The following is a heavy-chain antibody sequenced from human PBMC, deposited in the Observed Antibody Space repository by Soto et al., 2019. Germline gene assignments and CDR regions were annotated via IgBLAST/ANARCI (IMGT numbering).Heavy chain of an antibody. CDR2: ISGSGGST. V-gene: IGHV3-23*01. Sequence: GGSLRLSCAASGFTFSSYAMSWVRQAPGKGLEWVSAISGSGGSTYYADSVKGRFTISRDNSKNTLYLQMNSLRAEDTAVYYCAKDNDFWSGYPQWGAFDIWGQGTMVTVSS. J-gene: IGHJ3*02. D-gene: IGHD3-3*01. CDR1: GFTFSSYA. CDR3: AKDNDFWSGYPQWGAFDI.